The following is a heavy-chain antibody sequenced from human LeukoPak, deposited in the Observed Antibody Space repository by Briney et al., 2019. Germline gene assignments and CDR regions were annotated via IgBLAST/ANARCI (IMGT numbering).Heavy chain of an antibody. D-gene: IGHD6-6*01. J-gene: IGHJ4*02. Sequence: GGSLRLSCAASGFTFSSYVMSWVRQAPGKGLEWVSALSGGGDSTYYVDSVKGRFTISRDNSKNTLYLQMNSLRAEDTAVYYCARDQYSSSSRELDYWGQGTLVTVSS. CDR3: ARDQYSSSSRELDY. CDR1: GFTFSSYV. V-gene: IGHV3-23*01. CDR2: LSGGGDST.